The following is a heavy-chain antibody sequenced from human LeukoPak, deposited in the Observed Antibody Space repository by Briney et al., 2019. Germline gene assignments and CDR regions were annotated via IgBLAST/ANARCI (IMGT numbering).Heavy chain of an antibody. D-gene: IGHD6-6*01. CDR3: ARDRSSSGLGYCFDY. V-gene: IGHV4-59*01. Sequence: SETLSLTCTVSGGSISSNYWSWIRQPPGKGLEWIGYIYYSGITNYNPSLKSRVTISVDTSKNQFSLKLGSVTAADTAVYYCARDRSSSGLGYCFDYWGQGTLVTVSS. J-gene: IGHJ4*02. CDR2: IYYSGIT. CDR1: GGSISSNY.